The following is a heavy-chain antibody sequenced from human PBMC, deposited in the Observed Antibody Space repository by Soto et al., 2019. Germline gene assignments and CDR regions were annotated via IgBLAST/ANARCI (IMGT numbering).Heavy chain of an antibody. D-gene: IGHD6-6*01. Sequence: GGSLRLSCAASGFTFSSYSMNWVRQAPGKGLEWVSSISSSSSYIYYADSVKGRFTISRDNAKNSLYLQMNSLRAEDTAVYYCARDGGELVTDYYYYMDVWGKGTTVTVSS. CDR3: ARDGGELVTDYYYYMDV. CDR2: ISSSSSYI. V-gene: IGHV3-21*01. J-gene: IGHJ6*03. CDR1: GFTFSSYS.